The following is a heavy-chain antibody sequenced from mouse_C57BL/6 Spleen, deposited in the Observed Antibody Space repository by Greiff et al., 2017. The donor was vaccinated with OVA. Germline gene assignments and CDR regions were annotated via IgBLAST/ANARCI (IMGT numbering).Heavy chain of an antibody. D-gene: IGHD2-5*01. CDR1: GYSITSGYY. CDR2: ISYDGSN. Sequence: EVQLQQSGPGLVKPSQSLSLTCSVTGYSITSGYYWNWIRQFPGNKLEWMGYISYDGSNNYNPSLKNRISITRDTSKNQFFLQLNSVTTEDTATYYCARSNPGAMDYWGQGTSVTVSS. J-gene: IGHJ4*01. CDR3: ARSNPGAMDY. V-gene: IGHV3-6*01.